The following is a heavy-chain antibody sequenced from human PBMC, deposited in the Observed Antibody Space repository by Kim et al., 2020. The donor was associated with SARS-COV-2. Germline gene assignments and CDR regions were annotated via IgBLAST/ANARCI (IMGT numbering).Heavy chain of an antibody. V-gene: IGHV4-59*01. J-gene: IGHJ3*02. Sequence: NPSLKSRVTISVDTSKNQFSLELSSVTAADTAVYYCARDLMVAGTYAFDIWGQGTMVTVSS. D-gene: IGHD2-15*01. CDR3: ARDLMVAGTYAFDI.